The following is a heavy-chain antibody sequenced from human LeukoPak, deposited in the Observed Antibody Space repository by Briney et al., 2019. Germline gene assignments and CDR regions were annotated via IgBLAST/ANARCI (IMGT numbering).Heavy chain of an antibody. CDR1: RFTFSSYG. Sequence: GGSLRLSCAASRFTFSSYGMSWVRRAPGKGLEWVSAISGSGGSAYYADSVKGRFTISRDNSKNTLYLQMNSLRAEDTAVYYCAREVDSSGFDYWGQGTLVTVSS. D-gene: IGHD3-22*01. J-gene: IGHJ4*02. V-gene: IGHV3-23*01. CDR2: ISGSGGSA. CDR3: AREVDSSGFDY.